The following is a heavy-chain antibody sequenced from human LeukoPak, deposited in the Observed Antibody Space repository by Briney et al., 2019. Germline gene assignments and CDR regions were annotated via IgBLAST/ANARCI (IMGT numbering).Heavy chain of an antibody. V-gene: IGHV3-23*01. CDR3: AAGYSSGWYSDY. J-gene: IGHJ4*02. CDR1: GFTFSSYA. CDR2: ISGSGGST. D-gene: IGHD6-19*01. Sequence: SGGSLRLSCAASGFTFSSYATSWVRQAPGKGLEWVSAISGSGGSTYYADSVKGRFTISRDISKNTLHLQMNSLRAEDTAVYYCAAGYSSGWYSDYWGQGTLVTVSS.